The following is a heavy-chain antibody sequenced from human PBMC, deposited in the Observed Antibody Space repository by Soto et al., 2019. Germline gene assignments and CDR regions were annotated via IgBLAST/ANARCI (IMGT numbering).Heavy chain of an antibody. Sequence: PGGSLRLSCAASGFSFEIYWMGWVRQAPGKGLEWVANINPDGSGEYYLDSVKGRFTISRDNAKNSVYLQMNSLVGDDTAVYYCARENWFFDYWRQGTPVTVSS. D-gene: IGHD3-10*01. CDR2: INPDGSGE. CDR1: GFSFEIYW. CDR3: ARENWFFDY. J-gene: IGHJ4*02. V-gene: IGHV3-7*01.